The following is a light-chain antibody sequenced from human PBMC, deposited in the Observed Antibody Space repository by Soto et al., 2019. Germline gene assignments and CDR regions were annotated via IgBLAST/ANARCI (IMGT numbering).Light chain of an antibody. CDR2: EIS. Sequence: QSVLTQPASVSGSPGQSITISCTGTSSDVGGYNYGSWYQQHPGRAPKLIIYEISNRPSGVSNRFSGSKSGNSASLAISGLQAEDGADYYCTAYTTGNSVVVFGGGTKLTVL. V-gene: IGLV2-14*01. CDR3: TAYTTGNSVVV. J-gene: IGLJ2*01. CDR1: SSDVGGYNY.